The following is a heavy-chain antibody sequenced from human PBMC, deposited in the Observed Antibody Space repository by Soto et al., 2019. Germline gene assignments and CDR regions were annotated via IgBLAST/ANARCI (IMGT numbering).Heavy chain of an antibody. CDR2: INPDGSIT. Sequence: EVQLVESGAGLVQPGGSLSLSCAASGFTFSTSWMHWVRQTPGKGLVWVSHINPDGSITNYADSAKGRFTIARDNARNTLFLEMTNVGAADTSVLFCARDIGYGGSWGQGTLVTVSS. J-gene: IGHJ4*02. CDR1: GFTFSTSW. CDR3: ARDIGYGGS. V-gene: IGHV3-74*01. D-gene: IGHD2-15*01.